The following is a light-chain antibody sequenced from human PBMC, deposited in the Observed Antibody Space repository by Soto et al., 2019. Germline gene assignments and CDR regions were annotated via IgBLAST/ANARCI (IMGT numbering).Light chain of an antibody. V-gene: IGKV3-11*01. J-gene: IGKJ3*01. CDR3: QHRSNWPPFT. CDR1: QSVSSY. Sequence: ELVLTQSPATLSLSPGERATLSCRASQSVSSYLAWYQQKPGQAPRLLIYDASNMSTGIPARFSGSGSGTDFTLTISSLEPEDVAVYYCQHRSNWPPFTFGPGTKVDIK. CDR2: DAS.